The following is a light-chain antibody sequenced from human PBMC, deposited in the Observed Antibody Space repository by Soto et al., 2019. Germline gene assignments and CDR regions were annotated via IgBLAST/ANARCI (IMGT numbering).Light chain of an antibody. V-gene: IGKV3-20*01. Sequence: EIVLTQSPGTLSLSPGERATLSCRASQGVSSTYLAWYQQKPGQAPRLLIYGASFRATGIPDRFSGSGSGTDFTLTISRLEPEDFAVYYCQQFGGSSRTFGQGTKVE. CDR3: QQFGGSSRT. CDR2: GAS. J-gene: IGKJ1*01. CDR1: QGVSSTY.